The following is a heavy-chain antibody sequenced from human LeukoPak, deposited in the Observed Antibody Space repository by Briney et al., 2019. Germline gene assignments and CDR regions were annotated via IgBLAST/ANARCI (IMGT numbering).Heavy chain of an antibody. D-gene: IGHD5/OR15-5a*01. V-gene: IGHV3-30*02. J-gene: IGHJ4*02. CDR3: TSDASTSWRSDY. CDR2: VRFDASNE. Sequence: GGSLRLSCQTSGFDFSNYGMHWVRQAPGKGLEWVAFVRFDASNEYYADSVKGRFTISRDNAKNSLFLQMNSLRAEDTVVYYCTSDASTSWRSDYWGQGALVTVSS. CDR1: GFDFSNYG.